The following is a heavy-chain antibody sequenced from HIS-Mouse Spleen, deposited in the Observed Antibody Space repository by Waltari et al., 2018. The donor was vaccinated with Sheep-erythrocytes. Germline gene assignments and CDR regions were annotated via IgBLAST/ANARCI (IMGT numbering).Heavy chain of an antibody. CDR2: ISSSSSYI. J-gene: IGHJ4*02. V-gene: IGHV3-21*01. CDR3: ARVASGATFDY. D-gene: IGHD1-26*01. Sequence: LEWVSSISSSSSYIYYADSVKARFTISRDNAKNSLYLQMNSLRAEDTAVYYCARVASGATFDYWGQGTLVTVSS.